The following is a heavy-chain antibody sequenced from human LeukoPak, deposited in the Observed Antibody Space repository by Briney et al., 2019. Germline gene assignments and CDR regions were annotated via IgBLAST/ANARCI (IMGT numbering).Heavy chain of an antibody. CDR1: GGSITSYY. J-gene: IGHJ4*02. Sequence: SETLSLTCTVSGGSITSYYWSWVRQPPGKGLEWIGHIHYTGGTSYNPSLKSRIAISVDMSKNQFSLKLNSMTATDTAMYYCARWASESGAYYLEYWGQGILVTVSS. CDR3: ARWASESGAYYLEY. V-gene: IGHV4-59*08. CDR2: IHYTGGT. D-gene: IGHD3-22*01.